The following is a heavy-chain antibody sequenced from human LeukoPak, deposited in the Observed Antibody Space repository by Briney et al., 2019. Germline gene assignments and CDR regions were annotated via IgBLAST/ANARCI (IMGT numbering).Heavy chain of an antibody. D-gene: IGHD3-16*01. V-gene: IGHV1-2*02. Sequence: ASVKVSCKASGYKFTDDYMRWVRQAPGQGLEFMGWINPDSGFTNYAQKFKGRVTMTRDTSINTAYLEVRSLTSDDTAVYYCAPTAEAYTSWWKVWGQGTLVTVSS. J-gene: IGHJ4*02. CDR1: GYKFTDDY. CDR3: APTAEAYTSWWKV. CDR2: INPDSGFT.